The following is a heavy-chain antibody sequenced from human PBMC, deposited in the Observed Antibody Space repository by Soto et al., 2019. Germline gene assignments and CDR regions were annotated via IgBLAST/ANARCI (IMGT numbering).Heavy chain of an antibody. J-gene: IGHJ6*02. CDR3: SKDRAQVLAAAGTWYYYSYGMDV. D-gene: IGHD6-13*01. CDR2: ISYDGSNK. Sequence: QVQLVESGGGVVQPGRSLRLSCAASGFTFSSYGMHWVRQAPGKGLEWVAVISYDGSNKYYADSVKGRFTISRDNSKKTLYLQRNSLRDEDTAVYYCSKDRAQVLAAAGTWYYYSYGMDVWGQGTTVTVSS. CDR1: GFTFSSYG. V-gene: IGHV3-30*18.